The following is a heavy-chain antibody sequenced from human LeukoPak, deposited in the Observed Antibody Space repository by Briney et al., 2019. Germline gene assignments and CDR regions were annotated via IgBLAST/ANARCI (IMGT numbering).Heavy chain of an antibody. J-gene: IGHJ5*02. D-gene: IGHD4-17*01. V-gene: IGHV4-39*01. Sequence: PETLSLTCTVSGGSISSSSYYWGWIRQPPGKGLEWIGSIYYSGSTYYNPSLKSRVTISVDTSKNQFSLKLSSVTAADTAVYYCARQYGDYRGGVWFDPWGQGTLVTVSS. CDR2: IYYSGST. CDR1: GGSISSSSYY. CDR3: ARQYGDYRGGVWFDP.